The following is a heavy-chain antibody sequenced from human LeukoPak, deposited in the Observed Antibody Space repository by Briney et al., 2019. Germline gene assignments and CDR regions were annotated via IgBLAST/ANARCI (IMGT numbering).Heavy chain of an antibody. CDR3: ASSGPYYDGSGYKY. V-gene: IGHV1-69*04. D-gene: IGHD3-22*01. J-gene: IGHJ4*02. CDR1: GGTFSSYA. Sequence: SVKVSCKASGGTFSSYAISWVRQAPGQGLEWMGRIIPILGIANYAQKFQGRVTITADKSTSTAYMELSSLRSEDTAVYYCASSGPYYDGSGYKYWGQGTLVTVSS. CDR2: IIPILGIA.